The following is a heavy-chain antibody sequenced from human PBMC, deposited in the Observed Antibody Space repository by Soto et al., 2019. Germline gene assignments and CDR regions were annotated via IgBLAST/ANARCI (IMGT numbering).Heavy chain of an antibody. CDR2: IWYDGTKT. V-gene: IGHV3-33*01. J-gene: IGHJ4*02. CDR1: GFIFSTYG. CDR3: ARDIGYGVGLVDY. D-gene: IGHD4-17*01. Sequence: QVQLVESGGGVVQPGRSLRLSCAASGFIFSTYGMHWVRQAPGKGLEWVAVIWYDGTKTYYADSVKGRFTISRDNSKNTLYLQMNSLRAEDTAVYYCARDIGYGVGLVDYWGQGTLVTVSS.